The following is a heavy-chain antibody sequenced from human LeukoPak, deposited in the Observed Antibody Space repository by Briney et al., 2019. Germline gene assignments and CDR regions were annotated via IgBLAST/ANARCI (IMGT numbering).Heavy chain of an antibody. J-gene: IGHJ5*02. CDR3: ARVKPLTSRGGNWFDP. V-gene: IGHV4-59*01. CDR2: IYYSGST. D-gene: IGHD2-2*01. CDR1: GGSISSYY. Sequence: PSETLSLTCTVSGGSISSYYWSWIRQPPGKGLEWIGYIYYSGSTNYNPSLKSRVTIPVDTSKNQFYLKLSSVTAADTGVYYCARVKPLTSRGGNWFDPWGQGTLVTVSS.